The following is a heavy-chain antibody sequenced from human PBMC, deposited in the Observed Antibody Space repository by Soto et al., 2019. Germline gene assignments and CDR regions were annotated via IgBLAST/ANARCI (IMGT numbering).Heavy chain of an antibody. J-gene: IGHJ6*02. CDR2: MYNTGST. CDR1: GGCISSYY. V-gene: IGHV4-59*01. Sequence: SETLSLTCTVYGGCISSYYWSWIRQPPGKGLEWIGYMYNTGSTIYNPSLKSRVTISVDTSKNQFSLKLNSVAAADTAVYYCARDLWGYCGADCYPLDVWGQGTTVTVS. D-gene: IGHD2-21*02. CDR3: ARDLWGYCGADCYPLDV.